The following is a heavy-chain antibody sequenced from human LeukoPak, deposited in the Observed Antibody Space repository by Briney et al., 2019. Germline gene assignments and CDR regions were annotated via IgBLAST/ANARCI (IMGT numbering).Heavy chain of an antibody. V-gene: IGHV4-59*08. Sequence: PSETLSLTCTVSGGSITSYSWSWIRQPPGKGLEWIGYIYYSGSTNYNPSLKSRVTISVDTSKNQFSLKLSSVTAADTAVYYCARQLAYYYDSSGQAEDWYFDLWGRGTLVTVSS. CDR3: ARQLAYYYDSSGQAEDWYFDL. CDR2: IYYSGST. J-gene: IGHJ2*01. D-gene: IGHD3-22*01. CDR1: GGSITSYS.